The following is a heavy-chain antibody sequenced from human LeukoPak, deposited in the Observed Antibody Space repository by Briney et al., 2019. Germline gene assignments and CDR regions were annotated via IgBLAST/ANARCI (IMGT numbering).Heavy chain of an antibody. V-gene: IGHV3-23*01. D-gene: IGHD3-16*01. CDR3: AKDDDWGRYKH. Sequence: PGGSLRLSCAASGFTFSSHGMYWVRQAPGKGLEWVSGISPSGGITYYIDSVKGRFTISRDNSKNTVSLQMNSLRAEDTAVYYCAKDDDWGRYKHWGQGTLVTVSS. J-gene: IGHJ1*01. CDR1: GFTFSSHG. CDR2: ISPSGGIT.